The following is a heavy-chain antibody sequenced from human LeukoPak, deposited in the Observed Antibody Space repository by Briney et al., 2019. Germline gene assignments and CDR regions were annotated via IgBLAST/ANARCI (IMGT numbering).Heavy chain of an antibody. J-gene: IGHJ3*02. D-gene: IGHD3-10*01. CDR3: ARAPSIWFALHAFDI. CDR1: GYTFTGYY. Sequence: ASAKVSCKASGYTFTGYYMHWVRQAPGQGLEWMGWINPNSGGTNYAQKFQGRVTMTRDTSISTAYMELSRLRSDDTAVYYCARAPSIWFALHAFDIWGQGTMVTVSS. V-gene: IGHV1-2*02. CDR2: INPNSGGT.